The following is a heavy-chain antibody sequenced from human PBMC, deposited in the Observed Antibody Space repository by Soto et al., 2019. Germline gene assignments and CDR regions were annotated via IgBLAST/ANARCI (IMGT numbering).Heavy chain of an antibody. V-gene: IGHV4-59*01. J-gene: IGHJ5*02. CDR3: AIGIRHLRELYWFDP. CDR2: VFYGGTT. D-gene: IGHD3-16*01. CDR1: VDSISSYF. Sequence: PSETLSLTCTVSVDSISSYFWNWIRQPPGKGLEWIGYVFYGGTTNYNPSLKSRVTISLDTSKNQFSLKLSSVTAADTAVYYCAIGIRHLRELYWFDPWGQGTQVTVSS.